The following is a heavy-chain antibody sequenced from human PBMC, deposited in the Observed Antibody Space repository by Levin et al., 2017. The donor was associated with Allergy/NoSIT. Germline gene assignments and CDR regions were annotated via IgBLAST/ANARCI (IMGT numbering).Heavy chain of an antibody. V-gene: IGHV3-9*01. J-gene: IGHJ2*01. CDR3: AKDMGVGAIVGADGAFDL. CDR1: GFTFDDYA. Sequence: SLKISCAASGFTFDDYAMHWVRQVPGKGLEWVSGSIWNSGSIGYADSVKGRFTISRDNVKNSLYLQMNSLRAEDTALYYCAKDMGVGAIVGADGAFDLWGRGTLVTVSS. CDR2: SIWNSGSI. D-gene: IGHD1-26*01.